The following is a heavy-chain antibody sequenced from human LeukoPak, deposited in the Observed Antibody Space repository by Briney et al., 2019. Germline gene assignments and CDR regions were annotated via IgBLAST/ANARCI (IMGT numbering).Heavy chain of an antibody. CDR2: IIPIFGTA. D-gene: IGHD2-2*01. CDR3: ARGPFHDKWITPMHFDY. V-gene: IGHV1-69*13. CDR1: GGTFSSYA. Sequence: SVKVSCKASGGTFSSYAISWVRQAPGQGLEWMGGIIPIFGTANYAQKFQGRVTITADESTSTAYMELSSLRSEDTAVYYCARGPFHDKWITPMHFDYRGQGTLVTVSS. J-gene: IGHJ4*02.